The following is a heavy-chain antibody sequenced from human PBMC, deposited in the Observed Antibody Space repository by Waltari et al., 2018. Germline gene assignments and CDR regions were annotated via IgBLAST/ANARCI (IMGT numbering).Heavy chain of an antibody. J-gene: IGHJ4*02. V-gene: IGHV3-33*08. CDR2: IWHDGTNK. D-gene: IGHD3-10*01. Sequence: QVQLVESGGGVVQPGRSLRLSCAASGFTFRHYGMHWVRQAPGKGLEWVAVIWHDGTNKYYADSVKGRFTISRDNSKNTLYLQMNSLRAEDTAVYYCAKFGENYEVDYWGQGTLVTVSS. CDR3: AKFGENYEVDY. CDR1: GFTFRHYG.